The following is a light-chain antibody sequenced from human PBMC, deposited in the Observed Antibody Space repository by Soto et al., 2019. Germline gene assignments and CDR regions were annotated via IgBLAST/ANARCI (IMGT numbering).Light chain of an antibody. Sequence: EIVMTQSPAPLSVSPGERATLSCRASQSVSSNLAWYQQKPGQAPRLLIYGASTRATGIPARFSGSGSGTEFTLTIRSRQSEVFAVYYCQQYNNWPGTFGQGTKVEIK. CDR3: QQYNNWPGT. CDR1: QSVSSN. CDR2: GAS. J-gene: IGKJ1*01. V-gene: IGKV3-15*01.